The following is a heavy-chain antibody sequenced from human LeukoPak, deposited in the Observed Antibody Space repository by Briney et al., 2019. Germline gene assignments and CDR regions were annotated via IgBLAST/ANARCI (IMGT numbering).Heavy chain of an antibody. Sequence: GESLKISCKGSGYSFTSYGISWVRQAPGQGLEWMGWTSAYYGNTNYAQKLQGRVTMTTDISTSTAYMELRSLRSEDTAVYYCARGVGYNYGLYYYYGMDVWGQGTTVTVSS. CDR2: TSAYYGNT. CDR3: ARGVGYNYGLYYYYGMDV. D-gene: IGHD5-18*01. V-gene: IGHV1-18*01. J-gene: IGHJ6*02. CDR1: GYSFTSYG.